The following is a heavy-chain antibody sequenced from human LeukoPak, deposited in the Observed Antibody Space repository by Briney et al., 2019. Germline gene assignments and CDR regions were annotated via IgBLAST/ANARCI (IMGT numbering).Heavy chain of an antibody. V-gene: IGHV3-11*01. CDR1: GFTFSDYY. CDR2: ISSRGKTT. D-gene: IGHD3-3*01. Sequence: SGGSLRLSCAASGFTFSDYYMSWIRQAPGKGLEWLSYISSRGKTTHFADSVKGRFSVSRDNTNNTLYVQMNSLRAEDTAVYYCARSGFDAFDIWGQGTMVTVSS. J-gene: IGHJ3*02. CDR3: ARSGFDAFDI.